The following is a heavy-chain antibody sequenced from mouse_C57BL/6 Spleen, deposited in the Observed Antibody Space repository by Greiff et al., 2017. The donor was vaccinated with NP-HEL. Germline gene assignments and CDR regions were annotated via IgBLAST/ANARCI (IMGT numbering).Heavy chain of an antibody. V-gene: IGHV1-59*01. Sequence: QVQLQQPGAELVRPGTSVKLSCKASGYTFTSYWMHWVKQRPGQGLEWIGVIDPSDSYTNSNQKFKGKATLTVDTSSSTAYMQLSSLTSEDSAVYYCARANSLITTVVATDYYAMDYWGQGTSVTVSS. J-gene: IGHJ4*01. D-gene: IGHD1-1*01. CDR1: GYTFTSYW. CDR2: IDPSDSYT. CDR3: ARANSLITTVVATDYYAMDY.